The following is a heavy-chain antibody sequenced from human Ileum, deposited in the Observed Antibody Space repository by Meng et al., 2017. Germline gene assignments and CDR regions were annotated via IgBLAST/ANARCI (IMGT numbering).Heavy chain of an antibody. CDR3: ARDHASYAQVLEY. Sequence: SETLSLTCTVSGGSITTYYWSWIRQSAGRGLEWIGRIYPGGSTNCNPSLKSRVTMSADTSKNQFSLNLNSLTTADTAVYYCARDHASYAQVLEYWGQGTLVTVSS. CDR1: GGSITTYY. CDR2: IYPGGST. D-gene: IGHD2/OR15-2a*01. J-gene: IGHJ4*02. V-gene: IGHV4-4*07.